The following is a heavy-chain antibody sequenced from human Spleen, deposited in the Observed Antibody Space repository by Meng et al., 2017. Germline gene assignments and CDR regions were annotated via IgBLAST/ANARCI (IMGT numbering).Heavy chain of an antibody. CDR3: AREGTGTTTPLYYYGMDV. CDR2: TYYRSKWYN. Sequence: LRLSCAISGDSVSSNSAAWNWIRQSPSRGLEWLGRTYYRSKWYNDYAVSVKSRITINPDTSKNQFSLQLNSVTPEDTAVYYCAREGTGTTTPLYYYGMDVWGQGTTVTVSS. CDR1: GDSVSSNSAA. J-gene: IGHJ6*02. D-gene: IGHD1-7*01. V-gene: IGHV6-1*01.